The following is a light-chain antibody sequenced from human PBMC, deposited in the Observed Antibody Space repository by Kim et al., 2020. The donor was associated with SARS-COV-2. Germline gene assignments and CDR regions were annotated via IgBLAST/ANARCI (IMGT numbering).Light chain of an antibody. J-gene: IGKJ2*01. Sequence: DIQMTQSPSTLSASVGDRVTVTCRASQSMGNWLAWYQQKPGKAPKLLIYGSFNLESGVPSRFSGSGSGTEFTLTINSLQPDELATYYFQQDDVYPHSFGEGTRLEI. CDR1: QSMGNW. CDR2: GSF. V-gene: IGKV1-5*03. CDR3: QQDDVYPHS.